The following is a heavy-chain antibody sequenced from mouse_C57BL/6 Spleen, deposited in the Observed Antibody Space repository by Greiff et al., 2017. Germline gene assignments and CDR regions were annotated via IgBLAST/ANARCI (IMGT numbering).Heavy chain of an antibody. J-gene: IGHJ1*03. CDR3: ARTHYYGSSYWYFDV. D-gene: IGHD1-1*01. CDR2: ISYSGST. Sequence: DVKLVESGPGLAKPSQTLSLTCSVTGYSITSDYWNWIRKFPGNKLEYMGYISYSGSTYYNPSLKSRISITRDTSKNQYYLQLNSVTTEDTATYYCARTHYYGSSYWYFDVWGTGTTVTVSS. CDR1: GYSITSDY. V-gene: IGHV3-8*01.